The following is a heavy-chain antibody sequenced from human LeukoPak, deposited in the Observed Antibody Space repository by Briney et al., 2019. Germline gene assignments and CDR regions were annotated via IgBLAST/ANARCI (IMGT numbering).Heavy chain of an antibody. V-gene: IGHV1-2*02. Sequence: GASVKVSCKASGYTFTGYYMHWVRQAPGQGLEWMGWINPNSGGTNYAQKFQGRVTMTRDTSISTAYMELSRLRSDDTAVYYCARLTRRGSYSGDPYWGQGTLVTVSS. CDR2: INPNSGGT. J-gene: IGHJ4*02. CDR3: ARLTRRGSYSGDPY. CDR1: GYTFTGYY. D-gene: IGHD1-26*01.